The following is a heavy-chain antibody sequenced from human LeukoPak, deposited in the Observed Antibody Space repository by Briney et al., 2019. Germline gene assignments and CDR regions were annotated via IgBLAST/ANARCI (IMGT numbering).Heavy chain of an antibody. CDR2: IYYTGST. J-gene: IGHJ4*02. CDR3: AREVGKPLGYCSGGSCWDY. CDR1: GGSISSYY. V-gene: IGHV4-59*01. D-gene: IGHD2-15*01. Sequence: SETLSLTCTVSGGSISSYYWSWIRQPPGKGLEWIGYIYYTGSTNYNPSLKSRVTISVDTSKNQFSLKLSSVTAADTAVYYCAREVGKPLGYCSGGSCWDYWGQGTLVTVSS.